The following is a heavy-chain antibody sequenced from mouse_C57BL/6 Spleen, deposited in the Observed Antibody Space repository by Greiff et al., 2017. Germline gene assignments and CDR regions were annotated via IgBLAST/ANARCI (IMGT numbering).Heavy chain of an antibody. CDR2: IEPSDSYT. CDR1: GYTFTSYW. CDR3: ARRDWDG. D-gene: IGHD4-1*01. V-gene: IGHV1-50*01. J-gene: IGHJ2*01. Sequence: QVQLQQSGAELVKPGASVKLSCKASGYTFTSYWMQWVKQRPGQGLEWIGEIEPSDSYTNYNQKFKGKATWTVDTSSSTAYMQLSSLASEDSAGYYCARRDWDGWGQGTTLTVSS.